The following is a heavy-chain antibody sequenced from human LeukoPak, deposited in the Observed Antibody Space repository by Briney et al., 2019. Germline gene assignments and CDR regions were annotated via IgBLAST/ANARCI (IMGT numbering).Heavy chain of an antibody. V-gene: IGHV3-64*02. J-gene: IGHJ4*02. CDR3: TRDGGSFCDFDY. D-gene: IGHD1-26*01. Sequence: GGSLGLSCVDSGFSFRNYATHWVRQAPGKGLEYVSVINTDGRITYYADSVKGRFTISTDNSKNTVYLQMGSLRGEDMAVYYCTRDGGSFCDFDYWGQGARVTVSS. CDR1: GFSFRNYA. CDR2: INTDGRIT.